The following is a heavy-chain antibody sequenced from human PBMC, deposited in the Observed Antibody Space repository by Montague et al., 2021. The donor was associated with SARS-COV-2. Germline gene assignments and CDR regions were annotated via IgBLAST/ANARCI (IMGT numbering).Heavy chain of an antibody. Sequence: SLRLSCAASGSTFNNFGMHWVRQAPGQGLEWVAVISYEGSIQYYADSVKGRFTISRDWSKSTLYLQMSSLRAEDTAVYYCAKDATIFWFERGRGTFDYWGRGTLVAVSS. D-gene: IGHD3-10*01. V-gene: IGHV3-30*18. CDR2: ISYEGSIQ. CDR3: AKDATIFWFERGRGTFDY. CDR1: GSTFNNFG. J-gene: IGHJ4*02.